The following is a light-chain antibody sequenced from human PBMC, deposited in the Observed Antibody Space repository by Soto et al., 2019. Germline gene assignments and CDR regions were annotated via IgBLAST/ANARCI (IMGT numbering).Light chain of an antibody. CDR3: GAWDTSLSSLV. Sequence: QSVLTQPPSVSAAPGQKVTISCSGSSSNIGNSYVSWYHHLPGRAPRLLIYDNNQRPSGIPDRFSGSKSGTSATLDITGLQTGDEADYYCGAWDTSLSSLVFGGGTKVTVL. CDR1: SSNIGNSY. J-gene: IGLJ2*01. V-gene: IGLV1-51*01. CDR2: DNN.